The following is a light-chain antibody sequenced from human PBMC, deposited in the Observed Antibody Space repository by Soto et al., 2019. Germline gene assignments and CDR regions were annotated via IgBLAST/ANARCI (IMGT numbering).Light chain of an antibody. Sequence: SQMTQTPYSVSASVRDRVTITCRASQSITTYLSWFQQKPGKAPKLLIHSASTLQSGVPPRFSGSGSGSDFTLTISSLQPEDFAAYYCQQTYSRPLTFGVGTKVDI. CDR3: QQTYSRPLT. J-gene: IGKJ4*01. V-gene: IGKV1-39*01. CDR1: QSITTY. CDR2: SAS.